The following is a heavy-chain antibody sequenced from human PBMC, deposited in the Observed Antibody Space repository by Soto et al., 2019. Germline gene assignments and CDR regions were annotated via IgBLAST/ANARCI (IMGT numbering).Heavy chain of an antibody. Sequence: RQPPGTGLEWIGEINHSGSTNYNPSLKSRVTISVDTSKNQFSLKLTSVTAADAAVYFCARHRPPSHSDYSGPTTRGTGS. CDR2: INHSGST. V-gene: IGHV4-34*01. J-gene: IGHJ4*02. CDR3: ARHRPPSHSDY.